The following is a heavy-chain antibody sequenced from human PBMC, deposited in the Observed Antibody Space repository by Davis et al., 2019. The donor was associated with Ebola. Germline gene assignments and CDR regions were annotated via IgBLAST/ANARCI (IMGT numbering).Heavy chain of an antibody. CDR2: ISSSSSYI. J-gene: IGHJ4*02. Sequence: GGSLRLSCAASGFTFSSYSMNWVRQAPGKGLEWVSSISSSSSYIYYADSVKGRFTISRDNAKNSLYLQMNSLRAEDTAVYYCARDPPLHDYGDHGVFDYWGQGTLVTVSS. CDR3: ARDPPLHDYGDHGVFDY. D-gene: IGHD4-17*01. CDR1: GFTFSSYS. V-gene: IGHV3-21*01.